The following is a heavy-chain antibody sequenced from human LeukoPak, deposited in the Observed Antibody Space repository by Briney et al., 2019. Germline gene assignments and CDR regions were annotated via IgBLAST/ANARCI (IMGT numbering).Heavy chain of an antibody. V-gene: IGHV3-48*01. D-gene: IGHD3-22*01. CDR1: GFTFSSYA. CDR2: ISSSSSTI. Sequence: SGGSLRLSCAASGFTFSSYAMNWVRQAPGKGLEWVSYISSSSSTIYYADSVKGRFTISRDNAKNSLYLQMNSLRAEDTAAYYCARGAYYYEDWGQGPLVPVSS. CDR3: ARGAYYYED. J-gene: IGHJ4*02.